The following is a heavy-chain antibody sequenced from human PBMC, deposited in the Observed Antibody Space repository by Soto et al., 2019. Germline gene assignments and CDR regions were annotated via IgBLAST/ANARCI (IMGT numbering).Heavy chain of an antibody. V-gene: IGHV1-18*01. CDR2: ISTYNGNT. Sequence: QVQLVQSGAEVKKPGASVKVSCKASGYTFTTYAISWVRQAPGQGLEWMGRISTYNGNTKYAQKLQGRVTMTTDTSTSTAYMELRSLRYDDSAVYYCARYPQYSTSSQLFDSWGQGTLVTVSS. CDR1: GYTFTTYA. D-gene: IGHD6-6*01. CDR3: ARYPQYSTSSQLFDS. J-gene: IGHJ4*02.